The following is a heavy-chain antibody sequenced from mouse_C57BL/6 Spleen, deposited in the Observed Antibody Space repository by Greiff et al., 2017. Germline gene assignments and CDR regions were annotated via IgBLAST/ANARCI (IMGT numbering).Heavy chain of an antibody. J-gene: IGHJ4*01. CDR1: GFTFSDYG. Sequence: EVMLVESGGGLVKPGGSLKLSCAASGFTFSDYGMHLVRQAPEKGLEWVAYISSGSSTIYYADTVKGRFTISRDNAKNTLFLQMTSLRSEDTAMYYCARSLRQDDYAMDYWGQGTSVTVSS. D-gene: IGHD2-12*01. V-gene: IGHV5-17*01. CDR2: ISSGSSTI. CDR3: ARSLRQDDYAMDY.